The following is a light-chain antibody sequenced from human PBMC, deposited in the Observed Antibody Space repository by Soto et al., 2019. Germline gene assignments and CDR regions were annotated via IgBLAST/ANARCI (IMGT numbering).Light chain of an antibody. CDR3: QQYGSSPQT. V-gene: IGKV3-20*01. Sequence: EIVLTQSPGTLSLSPGERATLSCRASQSVSSSYLAWDQQKPGQAPRLLIYGASTRATGIPDRFSGGGSGTDFSLAISRLEPEDFAVYYCQQYGSSPQTFGQRTEVDI. J-gene: IGKJ1*01. CDR1: QSVSSSY. CDR2: GAS.